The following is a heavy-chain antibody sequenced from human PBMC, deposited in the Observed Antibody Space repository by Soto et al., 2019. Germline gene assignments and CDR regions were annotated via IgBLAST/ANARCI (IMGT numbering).Heavy chain of an antibody. CDR1: SGSISSSNW. Sequence: SETLSLTCAVSSGSISSSNWWSWVRQPPGKGLEWIGEIYHSGSTNYNPSLKSRVTISVDKSKNQFSLKLSSVTAADTAVYYCARASGYSGYGGLDYWGQGTLVTVS. J-gene: IGHJ4*02. CDR2: IYHSGST. D-gene: IGHD5-12*01. CDR3: ARASGYSGYGGLDY. V-gene: IGHV4-4*02.